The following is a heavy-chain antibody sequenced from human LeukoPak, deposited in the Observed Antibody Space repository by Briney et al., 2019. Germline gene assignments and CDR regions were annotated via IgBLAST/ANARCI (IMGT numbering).Heavy chain of an antibody. V-gene: IGHV3-53*01. CDR3: AKDYSSSWYYFDY. CDR2: IYSGGNT. CDR1: GFTVSDNY. D-gene: IGHD6-13*01. Sequence: GGSLRLSCAASGFTVSDNYMSWVRQAPGKGLEWVSVIYSGGNTYYADSVKGRFSISRDKSKNTLYLQMNSLRAEDTAIYYCAKDYSSSWYYFDYWGQGTLVTASS. J-gene: IGHJ4*02.